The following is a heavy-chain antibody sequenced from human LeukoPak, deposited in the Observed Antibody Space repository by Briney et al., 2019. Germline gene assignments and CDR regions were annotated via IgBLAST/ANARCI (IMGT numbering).Heavy chain of an antibody. CDR2: INPNSGGT. CDR1: GYTFTGYY. J-gene: IGHJ3*02. Sequence: ASVKVSCKASGYTFTGYYIHWVRQAPGQGLEWMGWINPNSGGTKSAQRFQGRVTMSRDTSTSTAFMELSSLRSDDTAMYYCASHSSSRLSWIWGQGTMVTVSS. V-gene: IGHV1-2*02. D-gene: IGHD6-13*01. CDR3: ASHSSSRLSWI.